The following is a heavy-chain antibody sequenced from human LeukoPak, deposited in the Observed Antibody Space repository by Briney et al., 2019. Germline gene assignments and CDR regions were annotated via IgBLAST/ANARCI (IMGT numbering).Heavy chain of an antibody. CDR2: IYYSGST. D-gene: IGHD5-18*01. V-gene: IGHV4-39*01. CDR3: ARYTAMVNDAFDI. Sequence: SETLSLTCTVPGGSISSSSYYWGWIRQPPGKGLEWIGSIYYSGSTYYNPSLKSRVTISVDTSKNQFSLKLSSVTAADTAVYYCARYTAMVNDAFDIWGQGTMVTVSS. J-gene: IGHJ3*02. CDR1: GGSISSSSYY.